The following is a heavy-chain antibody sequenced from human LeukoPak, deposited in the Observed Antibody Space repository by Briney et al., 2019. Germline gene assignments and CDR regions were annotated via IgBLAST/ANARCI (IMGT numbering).Heavy chain of an antibody. CDR2: IIPIFGTS. Sequence: ASVKVSCKASGGTFSRYAFTWVRQAPGQGLEWMGGIIPIFGTSSYAQKFQGRVTITADEFTSTVSMDLSSLRSEDTAVYYCARAGTVTTGECDYWGQGTLVTVSS. J-gene: IGHJ4*02. CDR3: ARAGTVTTGECDY. D-gene: IGHD4-17*01. CDR1: GGTFSRYA. V-gene: IGHV1-69*13.